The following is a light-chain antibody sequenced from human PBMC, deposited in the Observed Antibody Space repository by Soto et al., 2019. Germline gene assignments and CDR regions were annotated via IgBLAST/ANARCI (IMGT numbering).Light chain of an antibody. Sequence: ILMTQSPATLSVSPGERATLSCRASQGVRNNLAWYQHNPGQAPRLLIYDASTRATGIPARFSGSGSGTDFTLTISSLQSEDFAVYYCQQYNNWPPWTFGQGTRVDIK. J-gene: IGKJ1*01. V-gene: IGKV3-15*01. CDR1: QGVRNN. CDR2: DAS. CDR3: QQYNNWPPWT.